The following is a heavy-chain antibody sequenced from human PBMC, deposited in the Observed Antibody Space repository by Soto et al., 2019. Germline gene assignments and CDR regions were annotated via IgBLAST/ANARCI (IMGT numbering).Heavy chain of an antibody. J-gene: IGHJ4*02. D-gene: IGHD2-15*01. Sequence: SKTLSHSGTVDGGSFRRYHVSWIRQPPGKGLEWIGEINHSGSTNYNPSLKSRVTISVDTSKNQFSLKLSSVTAADTSVYYCARAVFLLCSGGTCSSVSDYSGLGTLV. CDR2: INHSGST. V-gene: IGHV4-34*01. CDR1: GGSFRRYH. CDR3: ARAVFLLCSGGTCSSVSDY.